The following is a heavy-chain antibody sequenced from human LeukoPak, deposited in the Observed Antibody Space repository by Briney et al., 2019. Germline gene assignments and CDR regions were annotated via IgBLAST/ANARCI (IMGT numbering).Heavy chain of an antibody. CDR2: IYHSGST. J-gene: IGHJ4*02. CDR1: GYSISSGYY. V-gene: IGHV4-38-2*02. CDR3: ARLRNYYGSGSYLQPFDY. D-gene: IGHD3-10*01. Sequence: SETLSLTCTVSGYSISSGYYWGWIRQPPGKGLEWIGSIYHSGSTFYNPSLKSRVTISLDTSKNQFSLKLSSVTAADTAVYYCARLRNYYGSGSYLQPFDYWGQGTLVTVSS.